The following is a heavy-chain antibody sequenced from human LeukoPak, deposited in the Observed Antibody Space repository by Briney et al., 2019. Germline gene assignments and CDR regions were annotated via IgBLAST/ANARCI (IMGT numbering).Heavy chain of an antibody. CDR2: IYSGGST. Sequence: GGSLTLSCAASGFTVSSNYMSWVRQAPGKGLEWVSVIYSGGSTYYADSVKGRFTISRDNSKNTLYLQMNSLRAEDTAVYYCAGGIAARPRIFDYWGQGTLVTVSS. J-gene: IGHJ4*02. D-gene: IGHD6-6*01. V-gene: IGHV3-66*02. CDR3: AGGIAARPRIFDY. CDR1: GFTVSSNY.